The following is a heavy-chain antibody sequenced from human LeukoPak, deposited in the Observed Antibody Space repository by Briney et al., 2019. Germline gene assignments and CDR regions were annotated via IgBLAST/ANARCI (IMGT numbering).Heavy chain of an antibody. V-gene: IGHV4-59*08. CDR3: ARHLGSSWLALDY. J-gene: IGHJ4*02. CDR2: IYYSGGT. CDR1: GGSISGYY. D-gene: IGHD6-13*01. Sequence: SETLSLTCTVSGGSISGYYWSWIRQPPGKGLEWIGYIYYSGGTNYNPSLKSRVTVSVDTSKNQFSLKLSSVTAADTAVYYCARHLGSSWLALDYWGQGTLVTVSS.